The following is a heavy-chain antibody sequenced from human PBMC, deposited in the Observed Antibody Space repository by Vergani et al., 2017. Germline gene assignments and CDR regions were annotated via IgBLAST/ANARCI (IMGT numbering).Heavy chain of an antibody. D-gene: IGHD1-26*01. CDR2: ISSSSSYT. CDR3: AKDLEDSGPPYYFDY. Sequence: QVQLVESGGGLVKPGGSLRLSCAASGFTFSDYYMSWIRQAPGKGLEWVSYISSSSSYTNYADSVKGRFTISRDNSKNTLYLQMNSLRAEDTAVYYCAKDLEDSGPPYYFDYWGQGTLVTVSS. J-gene: IGHJ4*02. CDR1: GFTFSDYY. V-gene: IGHV3-11*05.